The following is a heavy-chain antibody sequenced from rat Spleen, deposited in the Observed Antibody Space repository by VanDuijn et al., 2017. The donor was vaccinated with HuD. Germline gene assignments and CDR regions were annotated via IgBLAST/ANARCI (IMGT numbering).Heavy chain of an antibody. CDR3: TTNGPLVSSFAS. CDR1: GFNFSNYY. J-gene: IGHJ3*01. D-gene: IGHD1-4*01. CDR2: ISTGGGNT. V-gene: IGHV5-25*01. Sequence: EVQLVESGGGLVQPGRSMKLSCAASGFNFSNYYMAWVRQAPTKGLEWVASISTGGGNTHYRDSVKGRFTISRDNAESTLYLQMDSLRSEDTATYYCTTNGPLVSSFASWGRGTLVTVSS.